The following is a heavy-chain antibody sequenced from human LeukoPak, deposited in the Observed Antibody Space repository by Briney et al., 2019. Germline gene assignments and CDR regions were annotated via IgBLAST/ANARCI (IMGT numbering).Heavy chain of an antibody. J-gene: IGHJ6*02. D-gene: IGHD3-3*01. CDR2: MNPNSGNT. Sequence: ASVKASCKASGYTFTSYDINWVRQATGQGLEWMGWMNPNSGNTGYAQKFQGRVTMTRNTSISTAYMELSSLRSEDTAVYYCARTYYDFWSGYYLIGPPYYYYGMDVWGQGTTVTVSS. CDR3: ARTYYDFWSGYYLIGPPYYYYGMDV. CDR1: GYTFTSYD. V-gene: IGHV1-8*01.